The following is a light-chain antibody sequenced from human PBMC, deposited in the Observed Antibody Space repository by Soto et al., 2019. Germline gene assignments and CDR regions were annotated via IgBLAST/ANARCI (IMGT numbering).Light chain of an antibody. CDR1: SSDVGSYNL. V-gene: IGLV2-23*03. CDR3: YSYAGSRAFXLYV. CDR2: EGS. J-gene: IGLJ1*01. Sequence: QSSLTQPASVSGSPGQSITISCTGTSSDVGSYNLVSWYQQHPGKSPKLRIYEGSKRPSGFCDRLSGSKCGNTASLTISGPQSEDEADYYCYSYAGSRAFXLYVVGTGTKVXVX.